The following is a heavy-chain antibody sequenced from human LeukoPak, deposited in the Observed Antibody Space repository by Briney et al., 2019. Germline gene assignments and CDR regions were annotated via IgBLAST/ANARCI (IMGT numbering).Heavy chain of an antibody. CDR3: ARENPMYAFDI. CDR2: IYHSGST. J-gene: IGHJ3*02. V-gene: IGHV4-30-2*01. CDR1: GGSISSGAYS. Sequence: SETLSLTCAVSGGSISSGAYSWSWIRQPPGKGLEWIGYIYHSGSTYYNPSLKSRVTISVDRSKNQFSLRLSSVTAADTAVYYCARENPMYAFDIWGQGTMVTVSS.